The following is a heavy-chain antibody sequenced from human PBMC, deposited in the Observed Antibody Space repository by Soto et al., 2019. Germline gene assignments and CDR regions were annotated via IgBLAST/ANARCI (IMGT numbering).Heavy chain of an antibody. D-gene: IGHD3-3*01. J-gene: IGHJ5*02. Sequence: QVQLVQSGAEVKKPGASVKVSCKASGYTFTRYDINWVRQATGQGLEWMGWMNPNSGNTGYAQKFQGRVTMTRNTSISVAYMELGSLRSEDTAVYYCARGLRFLAWLRGFDPWGQGTLVTVSS. CDR1: GYTFTRYD. CDR2: MNPNSGNT. V-gene: IGHV1-8*01. CDR3: ARGLRFLAWLRGFDP.